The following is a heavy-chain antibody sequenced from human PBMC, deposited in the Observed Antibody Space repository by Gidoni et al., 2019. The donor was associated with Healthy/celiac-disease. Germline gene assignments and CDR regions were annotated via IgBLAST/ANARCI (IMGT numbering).Heavy chain of an antibody. V-gene: IGHV4-34*01. CDR2: INHSGST. CDR3: VGGSGSYYRRVYYYYGMDV. J-gene: IGHJ6*02. D-gene: IGHD3-10*01. CDR1: GGSFSGYY. Sequence: QVQLQQWGAGLLKPSETLSPTCAVYGGSFSGYYWSWIRQPPGKGLEWIGEINHSGSTNYNPSLKSRVTISVDTSKNQFSLKLSSVTAADTAVYYCVGGSGSYYRRVYYYYGMDVWGQGTTVTVSS.